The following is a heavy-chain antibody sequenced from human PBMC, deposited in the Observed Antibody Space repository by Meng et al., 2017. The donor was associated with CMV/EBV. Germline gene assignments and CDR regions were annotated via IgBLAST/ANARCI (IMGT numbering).Heavy chain of an antibody. CDR1: GFTFSNAW. Sequence: GESLKISCAASGFTFSNAWMSWVRQAPGKGLEWVGRIKSKTDGGTTDYAAPVKGRFTISRDDSKNTLYLQMNSLRAEDTAVYYCASQPVSGSYYLGIDYWGQGTLVTVSS. V-gene: IGHV3-15*01. CDR2: IKSKTDGGTT. J-gene: IGHJ4*02. CDR3: ASQPVSGSYYLGIDY. D-gene: IGHD1-26*01.